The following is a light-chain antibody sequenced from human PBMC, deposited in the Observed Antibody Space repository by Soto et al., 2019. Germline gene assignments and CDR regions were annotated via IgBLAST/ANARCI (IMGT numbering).Light chain of an antibody. CDR3: QHGGT. Sequence: EIVLTQSPATLSLSPGERATVSCRASQSVSNYLGWYQQKPGQALRLLIYDASNRATGIPARFSGSGSGTDFTLTISSLEPEDFAVYYCQHGGTFGQGTRLGIK. CDR2: DAS. CDR1: QSVSNY. J-gene: IGKJ5*01. V-gene: IGKV3-11*01.